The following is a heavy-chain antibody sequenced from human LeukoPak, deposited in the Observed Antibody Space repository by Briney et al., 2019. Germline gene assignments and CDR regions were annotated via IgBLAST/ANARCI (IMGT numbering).Heavy chain of an antibody. J-gene: IGHJ5*02. CDR1: GDSISSNSAA. V-gene: IGHV6-1*01. D-gene: IGHD2-2*01. Sequence: QTLSLTCAISGDSISSNSAAWSWIRQSPSRGLEWLGRTYYRSKWYNNYAISVKSRITINPDTSKNQFSLQLNSVTPEDTAVYYCARDLCTSSSCPNNWIDPWGQGTLVTVSS. CDR3: ARDLCTSSSCPNNWIDP. CDR2: TYYRSKWYN.